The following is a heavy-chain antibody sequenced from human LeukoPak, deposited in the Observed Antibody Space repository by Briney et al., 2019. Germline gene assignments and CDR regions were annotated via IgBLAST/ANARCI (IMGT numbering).Heavy chain of an antibody. CDR3: ARVYTMIVVYDAFDI. V-gene: IGHV3-7*01. D-gene: IGHD3-22*01. Sequence: GGSLRLSCAASGFTFSSYWMSWVRQAPGKGLEWVANIKQDGSEKYYVDSVKGRFTISRDNAKNSLYLQMNSLRAEDTAVYYCARVYTMIVVYDAFDIWGQGTMVTVSP. CDR2: IKQDGSEK. CDR1: GFTFSSYW. J-gene: IGHJ3*02.